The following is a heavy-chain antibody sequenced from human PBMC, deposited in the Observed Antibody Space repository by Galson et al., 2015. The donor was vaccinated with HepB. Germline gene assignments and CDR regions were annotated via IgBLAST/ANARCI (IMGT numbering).Heavy chain of an antibody. D-gene: IGHD3-9*01. CDR3: ARAMTGRADY. J-gene: IGHJ4*02. CDR1: GDSISSGSYY. CDR2: IYYSGIS. Sequence: LSLTCTVSGDSISSGSYYWSWVRQHSGKGLEWIGYIYYSGISNYNPSLKSRVRISVDTSKNQFSLNLSSVTAADTAIHYCARAMTGRADYWGQGTLVTVSS. V-gene: IGHV4-31*03.